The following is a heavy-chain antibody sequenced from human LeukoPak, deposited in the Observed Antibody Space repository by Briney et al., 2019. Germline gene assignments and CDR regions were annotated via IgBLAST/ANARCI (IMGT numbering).Heavy chain of an antibody. CDR1: GGSISSYY. J-gene: IGHJ4*02. Sequence: PSETLSLTCTVSGGSISSYYWSWIRQPPGKGLEWIGYIYTSGSTNYNPSLKSRVTISVDTSKNQFSLKLSSVTAADTAVYYCARSPSGGYSGYGTFDYWGQGTLVTVSS. CDR3: ARSPSGGYSGYGTFDY. V-gene: IGHV4-4*09. CDR2: IYTSGST. D-gene: IGHD5-12*01.